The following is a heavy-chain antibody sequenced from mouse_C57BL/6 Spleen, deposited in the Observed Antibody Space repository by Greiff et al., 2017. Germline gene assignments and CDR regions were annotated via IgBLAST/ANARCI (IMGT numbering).Heavy chain of an antibody. CDR3: ARAPTVVATEVY. J-gene: IGHJ3*01. CDR1: GYTFTSYW. Sequence: VQLQQPGAELVKPGASVKLSCKASGYTFTSYWMHWVKQRPGQGLEWIGMIHPNSGSTNYNEKFKSKATLTVDKSSSTAYMQLSALTSEDSAVYYCARAPTVVATEVYWGQGTLGTVS. CDR2: IHPNSGST. V-gene: IGHV1-64*01. D-gene: IGHD1-1*01.